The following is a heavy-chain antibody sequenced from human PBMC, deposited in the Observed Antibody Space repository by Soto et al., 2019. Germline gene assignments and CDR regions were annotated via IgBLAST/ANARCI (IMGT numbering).Heavy chain of an antibody. CDR3: ARIGYSYPYSYYGMDV. CDR2: IYYSGST. D-gene: IGHD5-18*01. CDR1: GGSISSSSYY. V-gene: IGHV4-39*01. J-gene: IGHJ6*02. Sequence: QLQLQESGPGLVKPSETLSLTCTVSGGSISSSSYYWGWIRQPPGKGLEWIGNIYYSGSTYYNPSLKSRITISVDTSKNQFSLKLSSVTAADTAVYYCARIGYSYPYSYYGMDVWGQGTTVTVSS.